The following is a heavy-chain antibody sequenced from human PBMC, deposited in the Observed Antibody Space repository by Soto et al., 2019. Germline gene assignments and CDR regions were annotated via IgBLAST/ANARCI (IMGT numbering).Heavy chain of an antibody. J-gene: IGHJ3*02. CDR3: ARGITMVRGVSPRDAFDI. CDR2: IYYSGST. CDR1: GGSISSGGYY. Sequence: SETLSLTCTVSGGSISSGGYYWSWIRQHPGKGLDWIGYIYYSGSTNYNPSLKSRVTISVDTSKNQFSLKLSSVTAADTAMYYCARGITMVRGVSPRDAFDIWGQGTMVTVSS. V-gene: IGHV4-31*03. D-gene: IGHD3-10*01.